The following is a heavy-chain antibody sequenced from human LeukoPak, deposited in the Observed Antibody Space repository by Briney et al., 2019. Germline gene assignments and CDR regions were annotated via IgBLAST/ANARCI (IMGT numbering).Heavy chain of an antibody. Sequence: ASVKVSCKASGYTFSGYYIHWVRQAPGQGLEWMGTVHPNGDNRTYAQRFQGRVTMTRDTSTSTVYMDLSSLRSEDTAVYYCAREAIAAGKNFDYWGQGTQVTVSS. J-gene: IGHJ4*02. V-gene: IGHV1-46*01. CDR3: AREAIAAGKNFDY. CDR2: VHPNGDNR. CDR1: GYTFSGYY. D-gene: IGHD6-25*01.